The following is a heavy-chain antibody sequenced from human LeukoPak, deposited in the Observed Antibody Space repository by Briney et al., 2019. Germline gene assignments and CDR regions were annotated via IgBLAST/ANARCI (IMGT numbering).Heavy chain of an antibody. D-gene: IGHD3-10*01. CDR1: GGSISRYY. V-gene: IGHV4-4*07. CDR2: IYTSGSA. CDR3: AGRSFGPHDY. Sequence: SEALSLTCTVSGGSISRYYWSWIPHPAGKGLEWMGRIYTSGSANYNPGLKSRVTMSVDTPKNQFSLKLSSVTAADTAVYYCAGRSFGPHDYWGQGTLVTVSS. J-gene: IGHJ4*02.